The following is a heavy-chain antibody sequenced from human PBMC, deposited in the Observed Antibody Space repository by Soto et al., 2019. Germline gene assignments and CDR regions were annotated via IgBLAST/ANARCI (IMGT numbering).Heavy chain of an antibody. CDR1: GYTFTSYA. V-gene: IGHV1-69*13. CDR2: INPIFGKA. CDR3: ARETYSSSRNTIDY. J-gene: IGHJ4*02. Sequence: SVKVSWKASGYTFTSYAMHWVRQAPGQGLEWMGWINPIFGKANYAQKFQGRVTITADESTSTAYMELSSLRSEDTAVYYCARETYSSSRNTIDYWGQGTLVTVSS. D-gene: IGHD6-6*01.